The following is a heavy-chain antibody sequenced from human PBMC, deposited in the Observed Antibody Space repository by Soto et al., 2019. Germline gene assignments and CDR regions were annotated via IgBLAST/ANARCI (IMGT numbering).Heavy chain of an antibody. J-gene: IGHJ4*02. CDR1: GFSFRSYA. CDR3: ARARLDTPALEY. V-gene: IGHV3-30-3*01. D-gene: IGHD2-2*01. Sequence: QVQLVESGGGVVQPGRSLRLSCAASGFSFRSYAMHWVRQAPGKGLEWVAVMSYDGSDKDYADSVKGRFTISRDNSKNTLYLQMSSLRAEDTPVYYCARARLDTPALEYWGQGTLVTVSS. CDR2: MSYDGSDK.